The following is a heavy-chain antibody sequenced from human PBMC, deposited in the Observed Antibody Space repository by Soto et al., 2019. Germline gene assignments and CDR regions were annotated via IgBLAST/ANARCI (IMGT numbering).Heavy chain of an antibody. CDR3: ARAAAVGKGLYYTGMDV. CDR2: INTANGDS. Sequence: ASVKVSCKASGYTFRDYAFHWVRQAPGKGLAWVGWINTANGDSTYGQRFQDRVTISRDTSTSTVYLELKSLNSEDTALYYCARAAAVGKGLYYTGMDVWG. CDR1: GYTFRDYA. J-gene: IGHJ6*02. D-gene: IGHD3-16*01. V-gene: IGHV1-3*04.